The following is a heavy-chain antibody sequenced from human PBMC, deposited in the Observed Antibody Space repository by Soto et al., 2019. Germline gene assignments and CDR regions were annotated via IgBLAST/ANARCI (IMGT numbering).Heavy chain of an antibody. CDR3: TVTTKTSYFDY. V-gene: IGHV1-3*05. Sequence: QVQLVQSGAVEKKPGASVKVSCKTSGYTFTTYGMHWVRQAPGQRPEWLGWINAGSGKTKYSQRFQGRVSITRDTSASTVYVDLRSLRSEATAVYYCTVTTKTSYFDYWGQGTLVIVSS. CDR1: GYTFTTYG. D-gene: IGHD4-17*01. J-gene: IGHJ4*02. CDR2: INAGSGKT.